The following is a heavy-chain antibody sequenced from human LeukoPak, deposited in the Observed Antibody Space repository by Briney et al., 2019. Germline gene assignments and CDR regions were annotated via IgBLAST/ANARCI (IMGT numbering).Heavy chain of an antibody. CDR1: GYSFTGYY. Sequence: ASVKVSCKASGYSFTGYYMHWVRQAPGQGLEWMGWIYPKSGATNYAQKLRGRVTMSRDTSINTVYMEVTRLRSDDTAMYYCARRGIPVAGTAYFDLWGRGTLVTVSS. J-gene: IGHJ2*01. V-gene: IGHV1-2*02. CDR2: IYPKSGAT. D-gene: IGHD6-19*01. CDR3: ARRGIPVAGTAYFDL.